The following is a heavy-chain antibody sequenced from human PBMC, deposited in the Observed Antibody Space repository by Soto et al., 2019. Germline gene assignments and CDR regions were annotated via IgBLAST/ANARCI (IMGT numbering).Heavy chain of an antibody. Sequence: QVQLQQWGAGLLQPSETLSLTCAVYGGSFSGYYWSWIRQPPGKGLEWIGEINHSGSTNYNPSLKSRVTISVDTSKNQCSLELSSVTAADTAVYYCARRWRQWLVKIDYWGQGTPVTVSS. D-gene: IGHD6-19*01. CDR2: INHSGST. CDR1: GGSFSGYY. CDR3: ARRWRQWLVKIDY. V-gene: IGHV4-34*01. J-gene: IGHJ4*02.